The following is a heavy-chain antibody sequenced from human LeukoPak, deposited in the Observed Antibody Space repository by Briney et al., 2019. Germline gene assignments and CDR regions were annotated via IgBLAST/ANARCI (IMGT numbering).Heavy chain of an antibody. V-gene: IGHV4-59*01. CDR3: ARGAFTFITILDV. CDR2: IYYSGST. Sequence: SETLSLTCTVSGGSISSYYWSWIRQPPGKGLEWIGYIYYSGSTNYNPSLKSRVTISVDTSKNQLSLKLSSVTAADTAVYYCARGAFTFITILDVWGQGTTVTVSS. D-gene: IGHD3-3*01. J-gene: IGHJ6*02. CDR1: GGSISSYY.